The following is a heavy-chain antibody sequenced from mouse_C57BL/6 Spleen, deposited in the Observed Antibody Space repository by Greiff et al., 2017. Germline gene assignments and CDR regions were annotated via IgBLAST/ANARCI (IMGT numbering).Heavy chain of an antibody. Sequence: VQLQESGAELARPGASVKLSCKASGYTFTSSGISWVKQRTGQGLEWIGEIYPRSGNTYYNEKFKGKGTLTADKSSSTAYMELRSLTSEDSAVYFCARYDYSNYDYAMDYWGQGTSGTVSS. V-gene: IGHV1-81*01. CDR1: GYTFTSSG. J-gene: IGHJ4*01. CDR2: IYPRSGNT. D-gene: IGHD2-5*01. CDR3: ARYDYSNYDYAMDY.